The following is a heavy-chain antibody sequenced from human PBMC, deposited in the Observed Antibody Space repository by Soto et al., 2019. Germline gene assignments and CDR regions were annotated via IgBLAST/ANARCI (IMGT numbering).Heavy chain of an antibody. CDR3: ARVRRDIAVAGIGNDSGYYYYGMDV. CDR2: INPNSGGT. CDR1: GYTFTGYY. J-gene: IGHJ6*02. D-gene: IGHD6-19*01. Sequence: ASVKVSCKASGYTFTGYYMHWVRQAPGQGLEWMGWINPNSGGTNYAQKFQGWVTMTRDTSISTAYMELSRLRSDDTAVYYCARVRRDIAVAGIGNDSGYYYYGMDVWGQGTTVTVSS. V-gene: IGHV1-2*04.